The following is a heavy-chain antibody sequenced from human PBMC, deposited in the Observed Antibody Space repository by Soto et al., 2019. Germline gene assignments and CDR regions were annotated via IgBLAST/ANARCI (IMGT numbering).Heavy chain of an antibody. Sequence: SETLSLTCTVSGGSISSGGYYWSWIRQHPGKGLEWIGYIYYSGSTNYNPSLKSRVTISVDTSKNQFSLKLSSVTAADTAVYYCARELFGRSVWFDPWGQGTLVTVSS. CDR2: IYYSGST. J-gene: IGHJ5*02. V-gene: IGHV4-61*08. CDR1: GGSISSGGYY. CDR3: ARELFGRSVWFDP. D-gene: IGHD3-10*01.